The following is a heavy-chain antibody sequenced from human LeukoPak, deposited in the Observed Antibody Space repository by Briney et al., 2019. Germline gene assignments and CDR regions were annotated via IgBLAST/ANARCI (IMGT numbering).Heavy chain of an antibody. CDR3: AREDVNYDILTGGVGAFDI. Sequence: GGSLRLSCAASGFTLSSYSMNWVRQAPGRGLDWVSSISSSSSYIYYADSVKGRFTISRDNSKNTLYLQMNSLRAEDTAVYYCAREDVNYDILTGGVGAFDIWGQGTMVTVSS. D-gene: IGHD3-9*01. CDR1: GFTLSSYS. V-gene: IGHV3-21*01. J-gene: IGHJ3*02. CDR2: ISSSSSYI.